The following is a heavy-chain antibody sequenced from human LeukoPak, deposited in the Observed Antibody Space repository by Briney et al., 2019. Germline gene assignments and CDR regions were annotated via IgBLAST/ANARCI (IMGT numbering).Heavy chain of an antibody. CDR2: ISDSGATI. D-gene: IGHD6-6*01. Sequence: GGFLRLSCAASGFTFSRYGMNWVRQAPGKGLEWVSGISDSGATIYYADSVKGRFTISRDNSKNTLYLQMHSLRPEDTAIYYCAKIRAARPGYWGQGTLVTVSS. CDR3: AKIRAARPGY. V-gene: IGHV3-23*01. CDR1: GFTFSRYG. J-gene: IGHJ4*02.